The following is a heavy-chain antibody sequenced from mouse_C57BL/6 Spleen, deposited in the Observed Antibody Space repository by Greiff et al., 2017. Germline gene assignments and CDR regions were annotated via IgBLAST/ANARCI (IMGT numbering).Heavy chain of an antibody. CDR3: TRYGFITTVYAMDY. V-gene: IGHV1-15*01. CDR1: GYTFTDYE. J-gene: IGHJ4*01. D-gene: IGHD1-1*01. Sequence: QVQLQQSGAELVRPGASVTLSCKASGYTFTDYEMHWVKQTPVHGLEWIGAIDPETGGTAYNQKFKGKAILTADKSSSTAYMELRSLTSEDSAVYYGTRYGFITTVYAMDYWGQGTSVTVSS. CDR2: IDPETGGT.